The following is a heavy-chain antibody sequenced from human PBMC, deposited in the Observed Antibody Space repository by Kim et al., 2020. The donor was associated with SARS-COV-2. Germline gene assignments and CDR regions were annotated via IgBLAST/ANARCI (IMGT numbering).Heavy chain of an antibody. CDR2: ISSSSSYI. V-gene: IGHV3-21*01. CDR1: GFTFSSYS. J-gene: IGHJ4*02. Sequence: GGSLRLSCAASGFTFSSYSMNWVRQAPGKGLEWVSSISSSSSYIYYADSVKGRFTISRDNAKNSLYLQMDSLRAEDTAVYYCARDLDPYYYGSGSPPGYWGQGTLVTVSS. CDR3: ARDLDPYYYGSGSPPGY. D-gene: IGHD3-10*01.